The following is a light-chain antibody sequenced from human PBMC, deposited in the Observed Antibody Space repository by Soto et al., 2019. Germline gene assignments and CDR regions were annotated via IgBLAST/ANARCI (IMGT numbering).Light chain of an antibody. Sequence: EIVLAQFPGTLSLSPGERATVSCRSSQSVTGNSLAWYQQKLGRAPRVLIYGASNRATGIPDRFSGSGSGTDFTLTITRLEPEDFAVYFCQQYGGSPRTFGQGTRLEIK. CDR2: GAS. V-gene: IGKV3-20*01. J-gene: IGKJ5*01. CDR3: QQYGGSPRT. CDR1: QSVTGNS.